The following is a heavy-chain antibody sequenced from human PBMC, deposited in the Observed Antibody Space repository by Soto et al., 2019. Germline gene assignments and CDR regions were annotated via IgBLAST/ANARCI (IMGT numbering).Heavy chain of an antibody. D-gene: IGHD5-18*01. V-gene: IGHV4-59*01. CDR3: ARDRDTARPVGMDV. Sequence: QVQLQESGPGLVKPSETLSLTCTVSGGSISSYYWSWIRQPPGKGLEWIGYIYYSGSTNYNPSLKSRVTISVDTSKNQFSLKLSSVTAADTAVYYCARDRDTARPVGMDVWGQGTTVTVSS. J-gene: IGHJ6*02. CDR2: IYYSGST. CDR1: GGSISSYY.